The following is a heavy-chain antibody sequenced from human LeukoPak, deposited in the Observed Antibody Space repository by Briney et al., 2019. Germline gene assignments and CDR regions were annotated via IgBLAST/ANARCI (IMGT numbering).Heavy chain of an antibody. D-gene: IGHD1-14*01. CDR2: ISSSSSYI. CDR3: ARGLFTIGTDAFDI. Sequence: GGSLRLSCAASGFTFSSYSMNWVRQAPGKGLEWVSSISSSSSYIYYADSVKGRFTISRDNAKNSLYLQMNSLRAEDTAVYYCARGLFTIGTDAFDIWGQGTMVTVSS. J-gene: IGHJ3*02. CDR1: GFTFSSYS. V-gene: IGHV3-21*01.